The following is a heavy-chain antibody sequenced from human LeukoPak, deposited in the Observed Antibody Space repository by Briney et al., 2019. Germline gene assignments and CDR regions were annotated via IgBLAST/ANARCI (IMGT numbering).Heavy chain of an antibody. CDR2: IYYSGST. CDR3: ARPAGVVIQ. CDR1: GGSISSSSYY. V-gene: IGHV4-39*01. Sequence: SETLSLTCTVSGGSISSSSYYWGWIRQPPGKGLEWIGSIYYSGSTYYNPSLKSRVTISVDTSKNQFSLKLSSVTAADTAVYYCARPAGVVIQWGQGTLVTVSS. J-gene: IGHJ4*02. D-gene: IGHD3-3*01.